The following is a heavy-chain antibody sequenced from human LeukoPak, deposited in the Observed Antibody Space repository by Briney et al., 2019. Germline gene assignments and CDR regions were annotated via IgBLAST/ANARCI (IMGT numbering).Heavy chain of an antibody. CDR2: ISGSGGST. D-gene: IGHD1-26*01. CDR1: GFTFSSYA. V-gene: IGHV3-23*01. Sequence: GGSLRLSCAASGFTFSSYAMSWVRQAQGKGLEWVSAISGSGGSTYYADSVKGRFTISRDNSKDTLYLQMNSLRAEDTAVYYCATLPIVGARGVDYWGQGTLVTVSS. J-gene: IGHJ4*02. CDR3: ATLPIVGARGVDY.